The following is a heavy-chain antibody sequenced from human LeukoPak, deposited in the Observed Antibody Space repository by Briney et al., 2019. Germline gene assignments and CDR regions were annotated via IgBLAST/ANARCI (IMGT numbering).Heavy chain of an antibody. V-gene: IGHV1-69*13. CDR3: ARDRRAVAGAPYNWFDP. J-gene: IGHJ5*02. Sequence: ASVKVSCKASGGTFSSYAISWVRQAPGQGLEWMGGIIPIFGTANYAQKFQGRVTITADESTSTAYMELSSLRSEDTAVYYCARDRRAVAGAPYNWFDPWGQGTLVTVSS. D-gene: IGHD6-19*01. CDR2: IIPIFGTA. CDR1: GGTFSSYA.